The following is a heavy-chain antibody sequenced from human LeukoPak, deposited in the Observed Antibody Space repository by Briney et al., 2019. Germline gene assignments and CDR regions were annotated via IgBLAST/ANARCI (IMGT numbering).Heavy chain of an antibody. J-gene: IGHJ3*02. CDR1: GGTFTKFA. CDR3: ATDLADATYGFDI. Sequence: SVKVSCKPSGGTFTKFAISWVRQAPGQGLEWVGGFIPILGTSNSAEKFQGRLTVTKDEFTGTAYMELSTLRSEDTAVYYCATDLADATYGFDIWGQGTMVTVSS. D-gene: IGHD6-13*01. V-gene: IGHV1-69*05. CDR2: FIPILGTS.